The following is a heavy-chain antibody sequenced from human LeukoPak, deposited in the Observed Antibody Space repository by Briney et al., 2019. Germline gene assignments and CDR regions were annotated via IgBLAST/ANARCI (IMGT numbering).Heavy chain of an antibody. CDR3: ARGAGPTYGLQRYFDY. Sequence: SQTLSLTCTISSGSISSGDFYWPWLRQPPGKGLEWIGYINYSGNTYYNPSLRSQVTLSVDTSKNHFSLKLTSVTAADTAVYYCARGAGPTYGLQRYFDYWGQGTPVTVSS. CDR1: SGSISSGDFY. J-gene: IGHJ4*02. V-gene: IGHV4-30-4*01. D-gene: IGHD3-10*01. CDR2: INYSGNT.